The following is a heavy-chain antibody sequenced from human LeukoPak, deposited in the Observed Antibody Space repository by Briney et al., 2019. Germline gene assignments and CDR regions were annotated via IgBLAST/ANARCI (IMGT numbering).Heavy chain of an antibody. CDR2: INHSGST. CDR3: ARGRGVYDSWSGYYIYYFDY. Sequence: SETLSLTCAVYGGSFSGYYWSWIRQPPGKGLEWIGEINHSGSTNYNPTLKSRVTISVDTSKNQFSLKLSSVTAADTAVYYCARGRGVYDSWSGYYIYYFDYWGQGTLVTVSS. V-gene: IGHV4-34*01. CDR1: GGSFSGYY. D-gene: IGHD3-3*01. J-gene: IGHJ4*02.